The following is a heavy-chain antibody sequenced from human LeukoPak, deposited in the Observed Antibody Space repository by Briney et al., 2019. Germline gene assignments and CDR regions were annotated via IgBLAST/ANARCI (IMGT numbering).Heavy chain of an antibody. D-gene: IGHD6-13*01. CDR3: ARDSLAAAGRYYYYYGMDV. CDR1: GNTFTGYY. CDR2: INPNSGGT. V-gene: IGHV1-2*04. J-gene: IGHJ6*02. Sequence: GASVKVSCKASGNTFTGYYMHWVRQAPGQGLEWMGWINPNSGGTNYAQKFQGWVTMTRDTSISTAYMELSRLRSDDTAVYYCARDSLAAAGRYYYYYGMDVWGQGTTVTVSS.